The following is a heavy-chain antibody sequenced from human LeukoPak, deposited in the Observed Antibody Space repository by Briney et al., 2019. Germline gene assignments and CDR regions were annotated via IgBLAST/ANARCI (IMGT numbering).Heavy chain of an antibody. D-gene: IGHD1-14*01. CDR2: INHSGST. CDR3: ARGRTQGFAD. V-gene: IGHV4-34*01. Sequence: SETLSLTCAVYGGSFSGYYWSWIRQPPGKGLEWIGEINHSGSTNYNPSLKSRVTISVDTSKNQFSLKLSSVTAADTAVYYCARGRTQGFADWGQGTLVTVSS. CDR1: GGSFSGYY. J-gene: IGHJ4*02.